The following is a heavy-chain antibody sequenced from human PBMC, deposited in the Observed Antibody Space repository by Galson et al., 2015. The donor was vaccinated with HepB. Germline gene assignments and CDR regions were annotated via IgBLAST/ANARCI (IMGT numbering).Heavy chain of an antibody. J-gene: IGHJ4*02. D-gene: IGHD3-3*01. CDR3: ARDSSAGHYDFCGFDY. CDR1: GFTFSSYW. CDR2: IKQDGSEK. Sequence: SLRLSCAASGFTFSSYWMSWVRQAPGKGLEWVANIKQDGSEKYYVDSVKGRFTISRDNAKNSLYLQMNSLRAEDTAVYYCARDSSAGHYDFCGFDYWGQGTLVTVSS. V-gene: IGHV3-7*01.